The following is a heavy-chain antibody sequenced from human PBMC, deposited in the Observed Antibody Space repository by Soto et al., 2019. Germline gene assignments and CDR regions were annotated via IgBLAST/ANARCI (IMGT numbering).Heavy chain of an antibody. V-gene: IGHV3-30*18. CDR1: GCTFTTYG. Sequence: HPXGSLILSCAASGCTFTTYGLHWVRHSPGTGLEWVAVISYDGSEKYYVDSVKGRFTISKDNSKNTLYLQMNSLRPEDTAVYYCAKSPKFYCSSTNCYKYYFDHWGQGTRVTVSS. CDR2: ISYDGSEK. J-gene: IGHJ4*02. D-gene: IGHD2-2*02. CDR3: AKSPKFYCSSTNCYKYYFDH.